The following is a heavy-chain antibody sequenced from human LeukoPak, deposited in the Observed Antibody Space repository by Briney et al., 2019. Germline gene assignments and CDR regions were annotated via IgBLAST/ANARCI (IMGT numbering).Heavy chain of an antibody. CDR3: ARARCGGDCYLGKLHWFDS. J-gene: IGHJ5*01. Sequence: SETLSLTCTVSGGSISSYYWSWIRQPPGQELEWIGYIYSSGSTNYHPSLKSRVTISVDTSKNQFSLKLSSVTAADTAVYYCARARCGGDCYLGKLHWFDSWGQGTLVTVSS. V-gene: IGHV4-59*01. CDR2: IYSSGST. CDR1: GGSISSYY. D-gene: IGHD2-21*02.